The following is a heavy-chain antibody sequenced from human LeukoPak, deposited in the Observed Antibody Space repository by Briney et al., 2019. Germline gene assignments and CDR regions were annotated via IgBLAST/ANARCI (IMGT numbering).Heavy chain of an antibody. D-gene: IGHD3-16*01. CDR1: GYSSTNYA. CDR3: ARALDSLGGLSLPDF. V-gene: IGHV7-4-1*02. CDR2: IHPRTGNP. Sequence: ASVKVSCKASGYSSTNYAMNWVRQAPGQGLEFMGWIHPRTGNPAYAQGFSGRFVFSLDTSVTTTYLQISDLKAEDTAVYFCARALDSLGGLSLPDFWGQGTLVTVSS. J-gene: IGHJ4*02.